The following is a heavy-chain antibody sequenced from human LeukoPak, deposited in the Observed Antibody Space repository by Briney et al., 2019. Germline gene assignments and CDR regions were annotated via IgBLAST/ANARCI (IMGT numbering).Heavy chain of an antibody. Sequence: GGSLRLSCAASGFTFSSYGMHWVRQAPGKGLEWVAVKSYDGSNKYYADSVKGRFTISRDNSKNTLYLQMNSLRAEDTAVYYCARVCGGDCFDAFDIWGQGTMVTVSS. J-gene: IGHJ3*02. CDR2: KSYDGSNK. CDR3: ARVCGGDCFDAFDI. D-gene: IGHD2-21*02. V-gene: IGHV3-30*03. CDR1: GFTFSSYG.